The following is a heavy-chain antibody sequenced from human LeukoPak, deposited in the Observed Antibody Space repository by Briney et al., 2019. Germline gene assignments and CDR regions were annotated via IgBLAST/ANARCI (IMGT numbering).Heavy chain of an antibody. D-gene: IGHD5-18*01. V-gene: IGHV4-34*01. Sequence: PSETLSLTCAVYGGSFSGYYWSWIRQPPGKGLEWIGEINHSGSTNYNPSLKSRVTISVDTSKNQFSLKLNSVTAADTAVYYCARVRYSYGPNYYYYYMDVWGKGTTVTISS. CDR3: ARVRYSYGPNYYYYYMDV. CDR2: INHSGST. J-gene: IGHJ6*03. CDR1: GGSFSGYY.